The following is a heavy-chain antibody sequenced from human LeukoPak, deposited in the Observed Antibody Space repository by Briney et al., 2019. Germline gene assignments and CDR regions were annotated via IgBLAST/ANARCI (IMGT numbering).Heavy chain of an antibody. V-gene: IGHV4-59*01. J-gene: IGHJ4*02. CDR2: IYYSGST. CDR1: GGYISSYY. Sequence: PSETLSLTCTVSGGYISSYYWSWIRQPPGKGLEWIGYIYYSGSTNYNPSLKSRVTISVDTSKNQFSLKLSSVTAADTAVYYCAREENAVFDYWGQRTLVTVSS. D-gene: IGHD2-2*01. CDR3: AREENAVFDY.